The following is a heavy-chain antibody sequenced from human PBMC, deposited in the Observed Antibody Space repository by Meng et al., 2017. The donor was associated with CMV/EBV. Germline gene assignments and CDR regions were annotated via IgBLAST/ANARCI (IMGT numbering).Heavy chain of an antibody. D-gene: IGHD5-18*01. J-gene: IGHJ4*02. CDR1: GGSISSYY. CDR2: IYTSGST. CDR3: ARHGDTAMVVGIDY. V-gene: IGHV4-4*07. Sequence: QVPLQEPGPGLVKPSETLSPTCTVSGGSISSYYWSWIRQPAGKGLEWIGRIYTSGSTNYNPSLKSRVTMSVDTSKNQFSLKLSSVTAADTAVYYCARHGDTAMVVGIDYWGQGTLVTVSS.